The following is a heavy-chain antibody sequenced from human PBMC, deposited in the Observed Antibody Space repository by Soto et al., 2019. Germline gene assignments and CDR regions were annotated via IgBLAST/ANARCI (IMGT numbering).Heavy chain of an antibody. CDR2: IYYSGST. V-gene: IGHV4-31*03. CDR3: ASISSSWYARNWFDP. J-gene: IGHJ5*02. Sequence: QVQLQESGPGLVKPSQTLSLTCTVSVGSISSGGYYWSWIRQHPGKGLEWIGYIYYSGSTYYNPSLKSRVTISVDTSKNQFSLKLSSVTAADTAVYYCASISSSWYARNWFDPWGQGTLVTVSS. CDR1: VGSISSGGYY. D-gene: IGHD6-13*01.